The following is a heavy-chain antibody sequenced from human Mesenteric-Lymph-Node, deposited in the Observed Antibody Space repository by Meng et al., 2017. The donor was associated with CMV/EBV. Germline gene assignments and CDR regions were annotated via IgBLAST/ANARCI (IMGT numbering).Heavy chain of an antibody. CDR2: IIPIFGTA. CDR1: GGTFSSYA. D-gene: IGHD4-11*01. V-gene: IGHV1-69*05. CDR3: ARANSDYSNYITMPFDY. J-gene: IGHJ4*02. Sequence: SVKVSCKASGGTFSSYAISWVRQAPGQGLDWMGGIIPIFGTANYAQKFQGRVTITTDESTSTAYMELGSLRSEDTAVYYCARANSDYSNYITMPFDYWGQGTLVTVSS.